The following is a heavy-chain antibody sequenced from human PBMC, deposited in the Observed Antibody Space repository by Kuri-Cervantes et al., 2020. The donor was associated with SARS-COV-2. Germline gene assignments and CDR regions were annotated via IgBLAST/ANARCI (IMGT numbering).Heavy chain of an antibody. Sequence: GGSLRLSCVASGFTFGDYAMSWVRQSPGKGLEWVSAISGSGSNTYFDNFVKGRFIISRGNSKNTLYLQMESLRADDTAVYFCARDKSYGFWREPFDYWGQGTPVTVSS. CDR2: ISGSGSNT. CDR3: ARDKSYGFWREPFDY. V-gene: IGHV3-23*01. D-gene: IGHD3/OR15-3a*01. CDR1: GFTFGDYA. J-gene: IGHJ4*02.